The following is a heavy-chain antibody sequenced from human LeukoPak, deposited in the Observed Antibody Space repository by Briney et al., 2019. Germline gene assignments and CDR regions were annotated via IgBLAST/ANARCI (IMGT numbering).Heavy chain of an antibody. D-gene: IGHD1-7*01. CDR3: AKDIQPHWNYDDAFDI. CDR2: ISWNSGSI. Sequence: PGGSLRLSCAASGFTFDDYAMHWVRQAPGKGLEWVSGISWNSGSIGYADSVKGRFTISRDNAKNSLYLQMNSLRAEDMALYYCAKDIQPHWNYDDAFDIWGQGTMVTVSS. V-gene: IGHV3-9*03. CDR1: GFTFDDYA. J-gene: IGHJ3*02.